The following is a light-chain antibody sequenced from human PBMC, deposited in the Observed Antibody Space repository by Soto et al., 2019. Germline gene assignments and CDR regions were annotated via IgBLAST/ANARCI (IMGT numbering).Light chain of an antibody. CDR3: PQYGSLLT. CDR1: ESVNSH. V-gene: IGKV3-15*01. CDR2: GES. J-gene: IGKJ4*01. Sequence: ERVMTQYPATLSVSPGERDTLSCRASESVNSHLAWYQQKPGLGPRLLIYGESTRATGVPDRFIGSGSGTEFTLTISRLEPEDFAVYYCPQYGSLLTVGGGTKVEIK.